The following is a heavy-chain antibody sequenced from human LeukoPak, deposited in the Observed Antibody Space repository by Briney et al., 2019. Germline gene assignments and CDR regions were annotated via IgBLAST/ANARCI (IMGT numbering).Heavy chain of an antibody. V-gene: IGHV1-8*01. CDR1: GYTFTNYD. CDR3: ARGRNNNYYYMDV. J-gene: IGHJ6*03. CDR2: MNPKSGNT. Sequence: ASVKVPCTASGYTFTNYDIHWVRQATGQGLEWMGWMNPKSGNTAYGRKFQGRVTMTRNTSISTAYMELSSLRSEGTAVYFCARGRNNNYYYMDVWGKGTTVTV. D-gene: IGHD1/OR15-1a*01.